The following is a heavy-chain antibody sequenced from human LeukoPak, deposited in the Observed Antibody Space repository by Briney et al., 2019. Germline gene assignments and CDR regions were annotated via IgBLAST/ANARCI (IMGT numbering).Heavy chain of an antibody. D-gene: IGHD3-16*01. J-gene: IGHJ4*02. CDR2: INPNGGGT. CDR3: AREGVH. V-gene: IGHV1-2*02. Sequence: GASVKVSCKASGYTFTGYYMHWVRQAPGQGLEWMGWINPNGGGTTYAHKFQGRVTMTRDTSISTVYMELSSLRSDDTAVYYCAREGVHWGQGTLVTVSS. CDR1: GYTFTGYY.